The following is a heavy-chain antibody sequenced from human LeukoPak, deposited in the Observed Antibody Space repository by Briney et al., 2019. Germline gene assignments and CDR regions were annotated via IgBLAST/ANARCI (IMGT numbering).Heavy chain of an antibody. V-gene: IGHV1-2*02. J-gene: IGHJ6*03. CDR2: IDPNSGGT. CDR3: ARAASGVYYMDV. Sequence: ASVKVSCKASGYTFTGYYIHWVRQAPGQGLEWMGWIDPNSGGTNYAQKFQCRVTMTRDTSISTVYMELSRLRSDDTAVYYCARAASGVYYMDVWGKGTTVTISS. D-gene: IGHD3-10*01. CDR1: GYTFTGYY.